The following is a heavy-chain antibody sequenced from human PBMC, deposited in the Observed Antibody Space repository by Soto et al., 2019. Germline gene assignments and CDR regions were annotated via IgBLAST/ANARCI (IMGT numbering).Heavy chain of an antibody. CDR2: VYWDDDK. CDR3: ARHTTTSGYFDY. CDR1: GFSPSTSGVG. Sequence: QITLKESGPTLVKPTQTLTLTCSFSGFSPSTSGVGMGWIRQPPGKALEWLALVYWDDDKRYSPSLKSRLTITKDTSKNQVVLTLINMDPVDTATYYCARHTTTSGYFDYWGQGTLVTVSS. J-gene: IGHJ4*02. V-gene: IGHV2-5*02. D-gene: IGHD4-17*01.